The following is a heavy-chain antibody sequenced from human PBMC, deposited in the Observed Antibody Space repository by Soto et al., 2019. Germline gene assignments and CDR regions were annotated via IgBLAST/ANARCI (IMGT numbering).Heavy chain of an antibody. V-gene: IGHV1-69*02. J-gene: IGHJ6*02. CDR1: GGTFSSYT. D-gene: IGHD1-26*01. Sequence: QVQLVQSGAEVKKPGSSVKVSCKASGGTFSSYTISWVRQAPGQGLEWMGRIIPILGIANYAQKFQGRVTITADKPTSTXXMELSSLRSEDTAGYYCARARRWERYDYYYYGMDVWGQGTTVTVSS. CDR2: IIPILGIA. CDR3: ARARRWERYDYYYYGMDV.